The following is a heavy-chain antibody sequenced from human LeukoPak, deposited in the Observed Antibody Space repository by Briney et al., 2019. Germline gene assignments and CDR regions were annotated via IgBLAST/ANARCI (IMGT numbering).Heavy chain of an antibody. CDR2: ISYDGSNK. CDR1: GFTFSSYA. J-gene: IGHJ4*02. Sequence: GGSLRLSCAASGFTFSSYAMHWVRQAPGKGLEWVPVISYDGSNKYYADSVKGRFTISRDNSKNTLYLQMNSLRAEDTAVYYCARDGAEDIVVVPAASFDYWGQGTLVTVSS. V-gene: IGHV3-30*01. D-gene: IGHD2-2*01. CDR3: ARDGAEDIVVVPAASFDY.